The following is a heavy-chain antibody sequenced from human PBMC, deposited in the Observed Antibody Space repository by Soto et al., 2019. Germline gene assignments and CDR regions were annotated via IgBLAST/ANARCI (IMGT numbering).Heavy chain of an antibody. J-gene: IGHJ6*02. CDR3: ARHQTPQQRPPGFYYGMDV. Sequence: GASVSSCKASGYTFTSYAMHWVRQAPGQRLEWMGWINAGNGNTKYSQKFQGRVTITRDTSASTAYMELSSLRSEDTAVYYCARHQTPQQRPPGFYYGMDVWGQGTTVTVSS. CDR1: GYTFTSYA. D-gene: IGHD2-2*01. V-gene: IGHV1-3*01. CDR2: INAGNGNT.